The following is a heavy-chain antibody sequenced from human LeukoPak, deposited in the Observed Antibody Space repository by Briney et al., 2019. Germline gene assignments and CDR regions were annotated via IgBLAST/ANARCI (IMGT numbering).Heavy chain of an antibody. V-gene: IGHV3-23*01. Sequence: GGSLRLSCAASGFTFSSYAMSWVRQAPGKGLEWVSAISGSGGSTYYAHSVKGRFTISRDNSKNTLYLQMNSLRAEDTAVYYCAKVGYSYGYYFDYWGQGTLVTVSS. CDR3: AKVGYSYGYYFDY. D-gene: IGHD5-18*01. J-gene: IGHJ4*02. CDR2: ISGSGGST. CDR1: GFTFSSYA.